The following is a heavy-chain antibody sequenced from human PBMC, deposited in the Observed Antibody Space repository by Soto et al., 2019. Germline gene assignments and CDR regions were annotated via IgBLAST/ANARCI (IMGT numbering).Heavy chain of an antibody. D-gene: IGHD4-4*01. J-gene: IGHJ6*02. Sequence: GESLKISCKASGYSFTTYWIAWVRQMPGKGLEWMGIINPADSDIRYSPSFQGQVTISADNSISTAYLQWSSLKASDTAMYYCARHEQFYYYYYGMDVCGQGTAVTVSS. CDR1: GYSFTTYW. V-gene: IGHV5-51*01. CDR2: INPADSDI. CDR3: ARHEQFYYYYYGMDV.